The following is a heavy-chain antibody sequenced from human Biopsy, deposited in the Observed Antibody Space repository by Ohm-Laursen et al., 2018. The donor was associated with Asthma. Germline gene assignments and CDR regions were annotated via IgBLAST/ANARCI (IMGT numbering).Heavy chain of an antibody. V-gene: IGHV5-51*01. D-gene: IGHD3-10*01. CDR1: GYIFTSYW. J-gene: IGHJ4*02. CDR2: IFPGDSDT. CDR3: ARLAYGSGSFFDC. Sequence: ASLKISCKASGYIFTSYWFGWVRQMPGKGLEWLGIIFPGDSDTIYSPSFKGQATISADKSISTAYLQWSSLKASDTAIYYCARLAYGSGSFFDCWGQGTLGTVAS.